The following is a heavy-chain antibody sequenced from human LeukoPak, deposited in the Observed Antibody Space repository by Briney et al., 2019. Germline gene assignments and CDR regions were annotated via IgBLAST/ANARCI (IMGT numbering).Heavy chain of an antibody. J-gene: IGHJ4*02. CDR3: ARGGMVRGVITYFDY. Sequence: SETLSLTCAVSGGSISSGGYSWSWIQQPPGKGLEWIGYIYHSGSTYYNPSLKSRVTISVDRSKNQFSLKLSSVTAADTAVYYCARGGMVRGVITYFDYWGQGTLVTVSS. V-gene: IGHV4-30-2*01. CDR1: GGSISSGGYS. CDR2: IYHSGST. D-gene: IGHD3-10*01.